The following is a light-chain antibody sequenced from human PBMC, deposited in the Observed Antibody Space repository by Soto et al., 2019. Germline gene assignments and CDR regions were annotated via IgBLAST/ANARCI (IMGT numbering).Light chain of an antibody. CDR3: QQYNSYSRT. Sequence: DIQITQSPSTLSASVGDRVTITCRASQSIITSLAWYQQKPGKAPKLLIYKASSLQSGVPSRFSGSGSGTEFTLTISSXQPDDFATYYCQQYNSYSRTFGQGTKVDTK. CDR2: KAS. J-gene: IGKJ1*01. V-gene: IGKV1-5*03. CDR1: QSIITS.